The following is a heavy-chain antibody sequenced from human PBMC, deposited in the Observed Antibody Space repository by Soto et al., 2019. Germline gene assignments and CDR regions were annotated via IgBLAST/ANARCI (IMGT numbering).Heavy chain of an antibody. CDR2: ISSSGTII. D-gene: IGHD3-22*01. V-gene: IGHV3-11*01. CDR1: GFTFSDYY. CDR3: ARDLGYYDSSGYFDY. J-gene: IGHJ4*02. Sequence: GGSLRLSCAASGFTFSDYYMSWIRQAPGKGLEWVSYISSSGTIISDTDSVKGRFTISRDNAKNSLYLQMNSLRAEDTAVYYCARDLGYYDSSGYFDYWGQGTLVTVSS.